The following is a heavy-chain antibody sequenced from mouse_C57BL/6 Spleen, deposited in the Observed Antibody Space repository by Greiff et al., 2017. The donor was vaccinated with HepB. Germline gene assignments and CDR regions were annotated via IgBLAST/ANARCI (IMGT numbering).Heavy chain of an antibody. Sequence: QVQLKESGAELARPGASVKLSCKASGYTFTSYGISWVKQRTGQGLEWIGEIYPRSGNTYYNEKFKGKATLTADKSSSTAYMELRSLTSEDSAVYFCARRGGNYGGFDYWGQGTTLTVSS. D-gene: IGHD2-1*01. J-gene: IGHJ2*01. CDR1: GYTFTSYG. CDR2: IYPRSGNT. CDR3: ARRGGNYGGFDY. V-gene: IGHV1-81*01.